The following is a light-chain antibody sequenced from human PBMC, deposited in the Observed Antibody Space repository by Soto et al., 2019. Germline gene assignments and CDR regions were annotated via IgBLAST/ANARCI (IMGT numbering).Light chain of an antibody. J-gene: IGKJ1*01. CDR1: QSISVTY. CDR3: QQRYNWPRT. V-gene: IGKV3-11*01. CDR2: DVS. Sequence: EIVLTHSPGTLSLSPGERATLSCRASQSISVTYLAWYQQKPGQAPRLLIYDVSNRATGIPARFSGSGSGTDFTLTISSLEPEDFAVYYCQQRYNWPRTFGQGTKVDIK.